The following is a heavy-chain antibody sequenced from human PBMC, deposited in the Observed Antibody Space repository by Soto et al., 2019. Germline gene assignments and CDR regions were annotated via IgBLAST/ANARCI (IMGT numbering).Heavy chain of an antibody. V-gene: IGHV4-34*01. CDR3: ARGSRRLVYYDSANGLFDY. CDR1: GGSFSGYY. J-gene: IGHJ4*02. CDR2: INHSGST. Sequence: SETLSLTCAVYGGSFSGYYWSWIRQPPGKGLEWIGEINHSGSTNYNPSLKSRVTISVDTSKNQFSLKLSSVTAADTAVYYCARGSRRLVYYDSANGLFDYWGQGTLVTVSS. D-gene: IGHD3-3*01.